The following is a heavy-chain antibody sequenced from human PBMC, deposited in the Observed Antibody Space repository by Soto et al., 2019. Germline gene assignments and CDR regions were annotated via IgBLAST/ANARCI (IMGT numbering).Heavy chain of an antibody. CDR2: INHSGST. J-gene: IGHJ4*02. CDR1: VESFSDYY. V-gene: IGHV4-34*01. CDR3: ARGSGSYGI. D-gene: IGHD1-26*01. Sequence: SETLSLTCAVYVESFSDYYWTWIRQPPGKGLEWIGEINHSGSTNYNPSLKSRVTISVDTSKNQFSLKLSSVTAADTAVYYCARGSGSYGIWGQGTLVTVSS.